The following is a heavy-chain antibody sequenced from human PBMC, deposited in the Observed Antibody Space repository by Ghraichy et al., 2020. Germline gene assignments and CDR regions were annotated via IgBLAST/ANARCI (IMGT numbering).Heavy chain of an antibody. V-gene: IGHV3-7*03. D-gene: IGHD3-22*01. CDR3: ARDRLDSYDTSGGIDY. Sequence: GESLRLSCAASGFTFSNYWMSWVRQAPGKGLEWVANIKQHGDENYYVDSVRGRFTISRDNTNNLLYLQMHSLRAEDTAFYYCARDRLDSYDTSGGIDYWGQGTLVTVSS. CDR1: GFTFSNYW. J-gene: IGHJ4*02. CDR2: IKQHGDEN.